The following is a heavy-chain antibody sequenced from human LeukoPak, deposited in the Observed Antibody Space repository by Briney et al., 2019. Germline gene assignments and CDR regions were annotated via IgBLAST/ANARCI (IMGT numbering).Heavy chain of an antibody. CDR3: AKSHYYGSGSIDY. D-gene: IGHD3-10*01. CDR1: GFTFSSYA. CDR2: VSASGDST. J-gene: IGHJ4*02. Sequence: GGSLRLSRAASGFTFSSYAMSWVRQAPGKGLAWISTVSASGDSTSYADSVKGRFTIPRDNSKNALYLQVNSLRADDAALYYCAKSHYYGSGSIDYWGQGTLVTVSS. V-gene: IGHV3-23*01.